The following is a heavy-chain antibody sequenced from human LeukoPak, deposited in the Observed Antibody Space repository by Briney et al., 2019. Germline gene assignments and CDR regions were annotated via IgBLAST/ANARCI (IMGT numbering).Heavy chain of an antibody. Sequence: GGSLRLSCAASGFIFSNSAMGWVRQAPAKGVEWVSSTTGSGDYTYYADSVKGRFTISRDNSKNTLYLQMNSLRAEDTAVYYCANKPAGFDPWGQGTLVTVSS. J-gene: IGHJ5*02. V-gene: IGHV3-23*01. CDR3: ANKPAGFDP. CDR2: TTGSGDYT. CDR1: GFIFSNSA. D-gene: IGHD1-14*01.